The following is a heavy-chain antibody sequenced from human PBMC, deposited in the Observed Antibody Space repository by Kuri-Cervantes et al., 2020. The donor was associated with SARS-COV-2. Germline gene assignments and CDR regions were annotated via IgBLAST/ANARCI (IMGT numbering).Heavy chain of an antibody. D-gene: IGHD3-3*01. V-gene: IGHV1-8*02. CDR3: ARGVFGWAGWDYDSWSGYPHSDAFDI. CDR2: MNPNSGNT. Sequence: ASVKVSCKASGYTFTSYDINWVRQATGQGLEWMGWMNPNSGNTGYAQKFQGRVTITRNTSISTAYMELSSLRSEDTAVYYCARGVFGWAGWDYDSWSGYPHSDAFDIWGQGTMVTVSS. CDR1: GYTFTSYD. J-gene: IGHJ3*02.